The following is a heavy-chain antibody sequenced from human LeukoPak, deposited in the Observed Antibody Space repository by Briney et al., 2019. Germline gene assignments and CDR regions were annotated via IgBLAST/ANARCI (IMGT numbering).Heavy chain of an antibody. D-gene: IGHD6-13*01. Sequence: PGRSLRLSCVVSGFTFSSYDMSWVRQAPGKGLEWVSYISVSGSTIYHADSVKGRFTISRDNAENSLYLQMNSLRAEDTAVYYCARSLPPYSSRWPPDYWGQGTLVTVSS. J-gene: IGHJ4*02. CDR3: ARSLPPYSSRWPPDY. CDR1: GFTFSSYD. V-gene: IGHV3-48*03. CDR2: ISVSGSTI.